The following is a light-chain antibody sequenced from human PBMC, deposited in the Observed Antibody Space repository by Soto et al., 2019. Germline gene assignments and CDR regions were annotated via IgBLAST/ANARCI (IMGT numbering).Light chain of an antibody. J-gene: IGKJ4*01. CDR2: DTS. V-gene: IGKV3-11*01. CDR3: QHGSNWPPVT. Sequence: EIVLTQSPVTLSLSPGEGATLSCRASQSISSSLAWYQHKRGQAPRLLIYDTSKRATGIPARFSGGGSGTDFTLTISSLEPEDFVVYYCQHGSNWPPVTFGGGTKVEIK. CDR1: QSISSS.